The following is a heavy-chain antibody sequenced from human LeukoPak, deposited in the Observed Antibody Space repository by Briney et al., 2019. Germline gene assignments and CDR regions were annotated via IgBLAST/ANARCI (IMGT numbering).Heavy chain of an antibody. V-gene: IGHV3-66*01. CDR3: TGYTHKGV. Sequence: GGSLRLSCAASGFTFSSYWMQWVRQAPGKGLEWVSVLYSRGDPYYADSVKGRFTISRDSPENTLYLQMNSLRAEDTAVYYCTGYTHKGVWGQGTTVTVSS. CDR2: LYSRGDP. J-gene: IGHJ6*02. CDR1: GFTFSSYW.